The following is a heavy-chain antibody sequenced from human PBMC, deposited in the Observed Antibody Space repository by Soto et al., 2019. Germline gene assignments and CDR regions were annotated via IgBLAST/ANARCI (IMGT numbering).Heavy chain of an antibody. J-gene: IGHJ4*02. CDR2: IYHTEST. CDR1: GDSISSSFW. V-gene: IGHV4-4*02. D-gene: IGHD4-17*01. CDR3: ARYDFGTFDY. Sequence: ETLSLTCAVSGDSISSSFWWSWVRQPPGKGLEWIGEIYHTESTVYNPSLKSRVTISVDKSKNQFSLNLDSVTAADTAVYYCARYDFGTFDYWGRGILVTVYS.